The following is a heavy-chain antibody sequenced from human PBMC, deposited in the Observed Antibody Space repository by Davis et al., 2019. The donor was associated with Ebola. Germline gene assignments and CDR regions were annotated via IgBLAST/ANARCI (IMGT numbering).Heavy chain of an antibody. CDR1: GFSVATKY. V-gene: IGHV3-53*01. Sequence: PGGSLRLSCAVSGFSVATKYIGWVRQVPGKGLEWVSMLHSGHQTYYTDSVKDRFTISRDDSKNTVFLQMSGLKVEDTAVYYCMSYDDWGQGTLVTVSS. J-gene: IGHJ4*02. CDR2: LHSGHQT. CDR3: MSYDD.